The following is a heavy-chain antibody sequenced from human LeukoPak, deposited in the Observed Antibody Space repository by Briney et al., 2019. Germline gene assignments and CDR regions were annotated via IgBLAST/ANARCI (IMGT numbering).Heavy chain of an antibody. CDR1: GFTFSSYS. V-gene: IGHV3-23*01. J-gene: IGHJ3*02. CDR3: AKHLGRAFDI. CDR2: ISDSGGST. D-gene: IGHD7-27*01. Sequence: GGSLRLSCAASGFTFSSYSMNWVRQAPGKGLEWVSAISDSGGSTYYADSVKGRFTFSRDNSKNTLYLQMNSLRAEDTAVYYCAKHLGRAFDIWGQGTMVTVSS.